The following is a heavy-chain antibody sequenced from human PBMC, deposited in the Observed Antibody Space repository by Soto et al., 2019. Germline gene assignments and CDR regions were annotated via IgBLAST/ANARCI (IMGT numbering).Heavy chain of an antibody. Sequence: SETLSLTCTVSGGSISSGGYYWSWIRQDPGKGLEWIGYIYYSGSTYYNPSLKSRVTISVDTSKNQFSLKLSSVTAADTAVYYCARFYSSSSGFWFDPWGKGTLVTVSS. D-gene: IGHD6-6*01. CDR2: IYYSGST. CDR3: ARFYSSSSGFWFDP. CDR1: GGSISSGGYY. J-gene: IGHJ5*02. V-gene: IGHV4-31*03.